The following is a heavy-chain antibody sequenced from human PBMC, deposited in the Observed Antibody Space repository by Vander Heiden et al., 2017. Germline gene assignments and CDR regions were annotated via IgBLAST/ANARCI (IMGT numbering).Heavy chain of an antibody. V-gene: IGHV3-15*01. Sequence: EVQLVESGGGLVKPGGSLRLSCAASGFTFSNAWMSWVRQAPGKGLEWVGRIKSKTDGGTTDYAAPVKGRFTISRDDSKNTLYLQMNSLKTEDTAVYYCTTIRYCSGGSCRDYWGQGTLVTVSS. CDR1: GFTFSNAW. CDR2: IKSKTDGGTT. J-gene: IGHJ4*02. CDR3: TTIRYCSGGSCRDY. D-gene: IGHD2-15*01.